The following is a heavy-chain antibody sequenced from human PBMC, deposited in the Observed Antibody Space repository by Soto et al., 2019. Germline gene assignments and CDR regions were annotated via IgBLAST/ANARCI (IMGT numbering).Heavy chain of an antibody. CDR2: ISGSGGST. CDR1: GFTFSSYA. Sequence: EVQLLESGGGLVQPGGSLRLSCAASGFTFSSYAMSWVRQAPGKGLEWVSAISGSGGSTYYADSVKGRFTISRDNSKNTLYLKMNSLRAEDTAVYYCAKGVDFWSGYYLYWGQGTLVTVSS. V-gene: IGHV3-23*01. D-gene: IGHD3-3*01. CDR3: AKGVDFWSGYYLY. J-gene: IGHJ4*02.